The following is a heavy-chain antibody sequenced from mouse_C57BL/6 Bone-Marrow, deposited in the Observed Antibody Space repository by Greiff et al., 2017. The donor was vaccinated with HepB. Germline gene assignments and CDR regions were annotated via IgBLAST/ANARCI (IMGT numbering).Heavy chain of an antibody. V-gene: IGHV5-17*01. J-gene: IGHJ2*01. Sequence: VQLQQSGGGLVKPGGSLKLSCAASGFTFSDYGMHWVRQAPEKGLEWVAYISSGSSTIYYADTVKGRFTISRDNAKNTLFLQMTSLRSEDTAMYYCARPGWLPYFDYWGQGTTLTVSS. CDR3: ARPGWLPYFDY. CDR2: ISSGSSTI. D-gene: IGHD2-3*01. CDR1: GFTFSDYG.